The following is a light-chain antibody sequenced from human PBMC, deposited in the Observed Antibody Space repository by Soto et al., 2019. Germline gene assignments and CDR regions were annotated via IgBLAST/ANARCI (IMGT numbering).Light chain of an antibody. CDR2: QAS. CDR3: QQYNRYWT. J-gene: IGKJ1*01. V-gene: IGKV1-5*03. CDR1: QSISSW. Sequence: DIQMTQSPSTLSASVGDIVTLTCRASQSISSWLAGYQQKPGKAPKLLIYQASSLESGGPSRFSGSGSGTEFAITIRSLQSEDFAMYYCQQYNRYWTVGQGTKVDLK.